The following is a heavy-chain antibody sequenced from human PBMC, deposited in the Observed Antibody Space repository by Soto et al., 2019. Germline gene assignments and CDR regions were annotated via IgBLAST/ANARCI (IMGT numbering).Heavy chain of an antibody. CDR2: INHSGST. CDR1: GGSFSSYY. CDR3: ARGEXXXXXXXXXSXXXDP. D-gene: IGHD3-10*02. V-gene: IGHV4-34*01. J-gene: IGHJ5*02. Sequence: LXLTCAVYGGSFSSYYWSWIRQPPGKGLEWIGVINHSGSTNYDPSLKSRVTISIDTSKNQVSLTLSSVTAADKAVYYCARGEXXXXXXXXXSXXXDPXXQXXL.